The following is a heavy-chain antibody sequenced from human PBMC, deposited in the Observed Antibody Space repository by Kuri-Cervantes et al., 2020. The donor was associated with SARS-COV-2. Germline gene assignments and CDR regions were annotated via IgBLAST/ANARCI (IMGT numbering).Heavy chain of an antibody. CDR1: GGSVSSGSYY. CDR2: IYYSGST. CDR3: ARGLITIFGVVSRPVDY. V-gene: IGHV4-61*01. J-gene: IGHJ4*02. Sequence: SETLSLTCTVSGGSVSSGSYYWSWIRQPPGKGLEWIGYIYYSGSTNYNPSLKSRVTISVDTSKNQFSLKLSSVTAADTAVYYCARGLITIFGVVSRPVDYWGQGTLVTVSS. D-gene: IGHD3-3*01.